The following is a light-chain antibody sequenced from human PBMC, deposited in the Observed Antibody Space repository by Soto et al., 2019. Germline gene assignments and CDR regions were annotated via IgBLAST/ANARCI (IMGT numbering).Light chain of an antibody. J-gene: IGLJ1*01. CDR3: QSYDSSLSGYV. V-gene: IGLV1-40*01. CDR2: GNS. Sequence: QSVLTQPPSVSGAPGQRVTISCTGSSSNIGAGYDVHWYQQLPGTAPKLLIYGNSNRPSGVPDRISGSKSGTSASLAITGLQSEDEADYYCQSYDSSLSGYVFRTETKLTVL. CDR1: SSNIGAGYD.